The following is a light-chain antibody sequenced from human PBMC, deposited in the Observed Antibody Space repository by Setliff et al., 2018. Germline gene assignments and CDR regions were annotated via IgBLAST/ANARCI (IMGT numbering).Light chain of an antibody. J-gene: IGLJ1*01. Sequence: QSVLTQPPSASGTPGQRVTISCSGSSSNIGSNTVHWYQQLPGTAPKLLIYGNSNRPSGVPDRFSGSKSGTSASLAITGLQAEDEADYYCQSYDSSLSGSGVFGTGTKVTVL. V-gene: IGLV1-40*01. CDR2: GNS. CDR1: SSNIGSNT. CDR3: QSYDSSLSGSGV.